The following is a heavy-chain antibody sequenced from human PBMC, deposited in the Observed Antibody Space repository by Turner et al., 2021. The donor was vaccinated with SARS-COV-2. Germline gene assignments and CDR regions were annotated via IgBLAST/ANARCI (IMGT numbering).Heavy chain of an antibody. CDR2: IDTDGSTT. V-gene: IGHV3-74*01. J-gene: IGHJ4*02. CDR1: GFTFSSYW. D-gene: IGHD6-13*01. CDR3: ATSRSFDY. Sequence: EVPLVESGGGLVQPGGSLRLSCAASGFTFSSYWMHWVRQAPGQGLMWVSRIDTDGSTTSYADSVKGRFTISRDNAKNTLYLQMNSLRAEDTAVYYCATSRSFDYWGQGTLVTVSS.